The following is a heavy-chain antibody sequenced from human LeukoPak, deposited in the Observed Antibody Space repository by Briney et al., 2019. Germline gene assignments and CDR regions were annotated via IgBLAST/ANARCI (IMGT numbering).Heavy chain of an antibody. J-gene: IGHJ4*02. D-gene: IGHD2-15*01. CDR2: INYSGST. V-gene: IGHV4-34*01. CDR3: ARQVGCVTRSCFYFDF. CDR1: GESFSGYY. Sequence: SETLSLTCAVYGESFSGYYWTWIRQPPGKGLEWIGEINYSGSTNYNPSLKSRVTISVDTSKNQFSLKLRSVTAADTAVYSCARQVGCVTRSCFYFDFWGQGTLVTVSS.